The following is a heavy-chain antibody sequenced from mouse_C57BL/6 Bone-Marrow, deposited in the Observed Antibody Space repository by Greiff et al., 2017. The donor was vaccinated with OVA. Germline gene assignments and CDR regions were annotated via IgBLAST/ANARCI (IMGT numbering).Heavy chain of an antibody. CDR2: INPSTGGT. CDR1: GYSFTGYY. V-gene: IGHV1-42*01. Sequence: LVESGASVKISCKASGYSFTGYYMNWVKQSPEKSLEWIGEINPSTGGTTYNQKFKAKATLTVDKSSSTAYMQLKSLTSEDSAVYYCARRWFAYWGQGTLVTVSA. J-gene: IGHJ3*01. CDR3: ARRWFAY.